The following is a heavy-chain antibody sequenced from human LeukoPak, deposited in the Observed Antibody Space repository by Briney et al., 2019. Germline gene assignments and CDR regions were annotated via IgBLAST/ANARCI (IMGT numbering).Heavy chain of an antibody. CDR3: ARGSERLFDFDY. J-gene: IGHJ4*02. V-gene: IGHV4-34*01. CDR2: INHSGST. Sequence: PSETLSLTCAVSGGSISSGGYYWSWIRQPPGKGLEWIGEINHSGSTNYNPSLKSRVTISVDTSKNQFSLKLSSVTAADTAVYYCARGSERLFDFDYWGQGTLVTVSS. CDR1: GGSISSGGYY. D-gene: IGHD3-16*01.